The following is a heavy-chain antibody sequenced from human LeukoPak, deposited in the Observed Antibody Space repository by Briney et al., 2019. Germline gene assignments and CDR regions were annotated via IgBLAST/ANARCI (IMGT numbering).Heavy chain of an antibody. CDR1: GGSISSGGYS. Sequence: SQTLSLTCAVSGGSISSGGYSWSWIRQPPGKGLEWFGYIYHSGSTYYNPSLKSRVTISVDRSKNQFSLKLSSVTAADTAVYYCARVAYYDSSGYYAPYWYFDLWGRGTLVTVSS. CDR3: ARVAYYDSSGYYAPYWYFDL. D-gene: IGHD3-22*01. V-gene: IGHV4-30-2*01. CDR2: IYHSGST. J-gene: IGHJ2*01.